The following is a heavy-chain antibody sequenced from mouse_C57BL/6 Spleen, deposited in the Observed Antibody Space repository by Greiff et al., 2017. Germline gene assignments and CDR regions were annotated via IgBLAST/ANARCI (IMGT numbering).Heavy chain of an antibody. CDR3: AREGTTVPSMDY. J-gene: IGHJ4*01. V-gene: IGHV1-19*01. CDR2: INPYNGGT. Sequence: EVQLQQPGPVLVKPGASVKMSCKASGYTFTDYYMNWVKQSHGKSLEWIGVINPYNGGTSYNQKFKGKATLTVDQSSSTAYMELNSLTSEDSASYDCAREGTTVPSMDYWGQGTSVTVSS. D-gene: IGHD1-1*01. CDR1: GYTFTDYY.